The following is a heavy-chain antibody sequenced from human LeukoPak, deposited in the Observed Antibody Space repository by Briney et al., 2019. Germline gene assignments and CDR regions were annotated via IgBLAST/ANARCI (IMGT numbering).Heavy chain of an antibody. CDR1: GFTFTTYW. J-gene: IGHJ5*02. CDR2: VNQDGNEK. CDR3: ARGQQLVLWFDP. D-gene: IGHD6-13*01. V-gene: IGHV3-7*01. Sequence: GGSLRLSCAASGFTFTTYWMSWVRQAPGKGLEWVATVNQDGNEKYYVDSVKGRFTISRDKTKNSLSLQMNRLRVEDTAVYYCARGQQLVLWFDPWGQGTLVTVSS.